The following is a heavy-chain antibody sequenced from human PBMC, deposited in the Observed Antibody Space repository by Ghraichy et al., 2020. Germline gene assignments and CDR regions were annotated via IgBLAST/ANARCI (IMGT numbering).Heavy chain of an antibody. J-gene: IGHJ4*02. CDR2: INHSGST. CDR1: GGSFSGYY. Sequence: SETLSLTCAVYGGSFSGYYWSWIRQPPGKGLEWIGEINHSGSTNYNPSLKSRVTISVDTSKNQFSLKLSSVTAADTAVYYCARGRQLWFQPQSVTPKKIYYFDYWGQGTLVTVSS. D-gene: IGHD5-18*01. CDR3: ARGRQLWFQPQSVTPKKIYYFDY. V-gene: IGHV4-34*01.